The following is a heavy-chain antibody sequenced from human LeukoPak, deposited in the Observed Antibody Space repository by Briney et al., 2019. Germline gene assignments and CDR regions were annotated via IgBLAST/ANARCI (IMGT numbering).Heavy chain of an antibody. Sequence: SETLSLTCTVSGGSISSSSYYWGWIRQPPGKGLEWIGRIYTSGSTNYNPSLKSRVTISVDTSKNQFSLKLSSVTAADTAVYYCAKNYYDSKGVHNSYYMDVWGKGTTVTISS. CDR2: IYTSGST. D-gene: IGHD3-22*01. CDR1: GGSISSSSYY. J-gene: IGHJ6*03. CDR3: AKNYYDSKGVHNSYYMDV. V-gene: IGHV4-39*07.